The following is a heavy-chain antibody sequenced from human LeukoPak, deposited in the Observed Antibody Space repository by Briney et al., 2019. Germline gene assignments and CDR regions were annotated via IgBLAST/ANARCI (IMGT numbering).Heavy chain of an antibody. CDR3: VKGVVVVTARAFDY. CDR2: ISYDGSNK. J-gene: IGHJ4*02. V-gene: IGHV3-30*18. Sequence: GGSLRPSCAASGFTFSSYGMHWVRQAPGKGLEWVAVISYDGSNKYYADSVKGRFTISRDNSKNTLYLQMGSLRAEDTAVYYCVKGVVVVTARAFDYWGQGTLVTVSS. CDR1: GFTFSSYG. D-gene: IGHD2-21*02.